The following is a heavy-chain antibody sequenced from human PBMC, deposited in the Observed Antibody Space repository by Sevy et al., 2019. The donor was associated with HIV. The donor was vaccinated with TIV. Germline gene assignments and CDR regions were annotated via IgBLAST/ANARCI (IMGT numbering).Heavy chain of an antibody. CDR1: GFTFSSYA. CDR3: AKDGHSSGWQYYYYYYYMDV. J-gene: IGHJ6*03. V-gene: IGHV3-23*01. D-gene: IGHD6-19*01. CDR2: ISGSGGST. Sequence: GESLKISCAASGFTFSSYAMSWVRQAPGKGLEWVSAISGSGGSTYYADSVQGRFTISRDNSKNTLYLQMNSLRAEDTAVYYCAKDGHSSGWQYYYYYYYMDVWGKGTTVTVSS.